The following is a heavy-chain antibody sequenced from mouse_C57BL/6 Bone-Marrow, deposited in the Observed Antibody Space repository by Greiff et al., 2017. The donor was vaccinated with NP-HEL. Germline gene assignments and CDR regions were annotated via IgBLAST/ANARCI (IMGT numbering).Heavy chain of an antibody. V-gene: IGHV5-9*01. CDR2: ISGGGGNT. D-gene: IGHD2-5*01. Sequence: DVQLVESGGGLVKPGGSLKLSCAASGFTFSSYTMSWVRQTPEKRLEWVATISGGGGNTYYPDSVKGRFTISRDNAKNTLYLQMSSLRSEDTALYYCASPRYYSNYYAMDYWGQGTSVTVSS. CDR3: ASPRYYSNYYAMDY. CDR1: GFTFSSYT. J-gene: IGHJ4*01.